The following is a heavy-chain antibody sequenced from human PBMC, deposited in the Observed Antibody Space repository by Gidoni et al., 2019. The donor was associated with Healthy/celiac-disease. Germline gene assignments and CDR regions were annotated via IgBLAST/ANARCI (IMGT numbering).Heavy chain of an antibody. CDR1: GGSISSSSYY. CDR3: ASDSYYYDSSGYYYVYWYFDL. Sequence: QLQLQESGPGLVKPSATLSLTCTVPGGSISSSSYYWGWIRQPPGKGLEWIGSIYYSGSTYYHPSLKSRVTISVDTSKHQFSLKLSSVTAADTAVYYCASDSYYYDSSGYYYVYWYFDLWGRGTLVTVSS. J-gene: IGHJ2*01. CDR2: IYYSGST. V-gene: IGHV4-39*07. D-gene: IGHD3-22*01.